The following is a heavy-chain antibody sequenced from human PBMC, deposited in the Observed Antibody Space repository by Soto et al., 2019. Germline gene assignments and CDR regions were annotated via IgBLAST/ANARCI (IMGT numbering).Heavy chain of an antibody. CDR2: IRSKAYGGTT. Sequence: GGSLRLSCTASGFTFGDYAMSWVRQAPGKGLEWVGFIRSKAYGGTTEYAASVKGRFTISRDDSKSIAYLQMNSLKTEDTAVYYCTRDGYYYDSSGYYGFDYWGQGTLVTVSS. J-gene: IGHJ4*02. V-gene: IGHV3-49*04. CDR3: TRDGYYYDSSGYYGFDY. CDR1: GFTFGDYA. D-gene: IGHD3-22*01.